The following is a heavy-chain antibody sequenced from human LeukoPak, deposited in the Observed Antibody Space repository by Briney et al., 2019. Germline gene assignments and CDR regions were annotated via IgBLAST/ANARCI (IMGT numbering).Heavy chain of an antibody. V-gene: IGHV3-48*04. Sequence: GGSLRLSCAASGFTFSGYSMNWVCQAPGKGLVWLSYISGSGSIIYYAGSVKGRFTISRDNAKNSLYLQMNSLRAEDTAVYYCARVKLGTTVTSGLWGQGTLVTVSS. CDR3: ARVKLGTTVTSGL. D-gene: IGHD4-17*01. CDR1: GFTFSGYS. J-gene: IGHJ4*02. CDR2: ISGSGSII.